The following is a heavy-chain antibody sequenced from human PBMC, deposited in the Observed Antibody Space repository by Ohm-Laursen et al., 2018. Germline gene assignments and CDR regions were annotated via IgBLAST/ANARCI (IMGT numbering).Heavy chain of an antibody. Sequence: SLRLSCAASGFTFDDYAMHWVRRAPGKGLGWVSGISWNSGSIGYVDSVKGRFTISRDNAKNSLYLQMNSLRAEDTALYYCVKDMANYYGSGSYGMDVWGQGTTVTVSS. J-gene: IGHJ6*02. CDR1: GFTFDDYA. V-gene: IGHV3-9*01. CDR2: ISWNSGSI. D-gene: IGHD3-10*01. CDR3: VKDMANYYGSGSYGMDV.